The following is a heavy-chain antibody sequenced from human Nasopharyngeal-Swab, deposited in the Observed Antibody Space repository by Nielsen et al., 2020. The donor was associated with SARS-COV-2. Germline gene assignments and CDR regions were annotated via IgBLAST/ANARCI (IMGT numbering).Heavy chain of an antibody. CDR2: TRNKANTFTT. CDR1: GFTFSDHY. V-gene: IGHV3-72*01. J-gene: IGHJ2*01. CDR3: ARVFYGSVNSRWHFDL. Sequence: GGSLKISCAASGFTFSDHYMDWVRQAPGKGLEWVGRTRNKANTFTTEYAASVKGRFTVSRDDSQNSLYLQMNSLKTEDTAVYYCARVFYGSVNSRWHFDLWGRGTLVTVSS. D-gene: IGHD3-10*01.